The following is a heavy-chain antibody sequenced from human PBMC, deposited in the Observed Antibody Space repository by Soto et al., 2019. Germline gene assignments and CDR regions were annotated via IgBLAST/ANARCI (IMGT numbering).Heavy chain of an antibody. Sequence: ASVKVSCKASGYTFTSYGISWVRQAPGQGLDWMGWISAYNGNTNYAQKLQGRVTMTTDTSTSTAYMELRSLRSDDTAVYYCARLGLYYDILTGFGYGMDVWGQGTTVTVSS. J-gene: IGHJ6*02. CDR1: GYTFTSYG. CDR3: ARLGLYYDILTGFGYGMDV. V-gene: IGHV1-18*01. CDR2: ISAYNGNT. D-gene: IGHD3-9*01.